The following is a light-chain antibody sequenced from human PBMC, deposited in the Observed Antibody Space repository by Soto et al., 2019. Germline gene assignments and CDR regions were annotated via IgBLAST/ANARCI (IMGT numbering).Light chain of an antibody. V-gene: IGKV3-20*01. CDR1: QSVRSL. CDR2: GAS. Sequence: EIELTQSPSSLSLSPGERVALSCRASQSVRSLLAWYQQKPGQAPRLLIYGASNRATGIPDRFSGSGSGTDFTLTISRLEPEDFAVYYCQQYGSSQTFGQGTKVDIK. CDR3: QQYGSSQT. J-gene: IGKJ1*01.